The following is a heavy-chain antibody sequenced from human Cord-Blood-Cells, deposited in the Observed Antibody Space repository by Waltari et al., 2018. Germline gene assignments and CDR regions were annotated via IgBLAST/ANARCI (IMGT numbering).Heavy chain of an antibody. CDR2: IKSKTDGGTT. J-gene: IGHJ6*02. Sequence: EVQLVESGGGLVKPGGSLRLSCAASGLPFRNAWMSWVRPAPGKGLEWVGRIKSKTDGGTTDYAAPVKGRFTISRDDSNNTLYLQMNSLKTEDTAVYYCTRKNGMDVWGQGTTVTVSS. CDR1: GLPFRNAW. V-gene: IGHV3-15*01. CDR3: TRKNGMDV.